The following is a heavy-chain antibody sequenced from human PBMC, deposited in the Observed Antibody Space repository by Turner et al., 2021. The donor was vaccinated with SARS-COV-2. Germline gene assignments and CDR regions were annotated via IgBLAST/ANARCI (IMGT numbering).Heavy chain of an antibody. J-gene: IGHJ4*02. CDR1: GGSNSSSSYY. D-gene: IGHD1-1*01. CDR2: IYYSGST. V-gene: IGHV4-39*01. Sequence: QLQLQESGPGLVKPSETLSLTCTVSGGSNSSSSYYWGWIRQPPGKVLEWLGSIYYSGSTYYIPSLKSRFTISVDTSKNQYTLNLSSVTAADTAVYCGARLRPTQNFDYWGQGTLVTVSS. CDR3: ARLRPTQNFDY.